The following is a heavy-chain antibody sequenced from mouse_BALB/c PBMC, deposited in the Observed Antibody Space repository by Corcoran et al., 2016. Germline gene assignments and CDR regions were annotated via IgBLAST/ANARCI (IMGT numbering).Heavy chain of an antibody. CDR3: ARWDWYCDV. V-gene: IGHV14-3*02. CDR1: GFNIKDTY. Sequence: EVQLQQSGAELVKPGASVKLSCTASGFNIKDTYMHWVKQRPEQGLEWIGRIDPANGNTKYDPKFQGKATITADTSSNTSYLPLSSLTSEDTAVYYCARWDWYCDVWCAVTTVTVSS. CDR2: IDPANGNT. J-gene: IGHJ1*01.